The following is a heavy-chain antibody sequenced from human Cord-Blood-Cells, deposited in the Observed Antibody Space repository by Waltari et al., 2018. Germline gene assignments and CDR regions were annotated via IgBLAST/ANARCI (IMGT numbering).Heavy chain of an antibody. J-gene: IGHJ3*02. D-gene: IGHD3-16*01. CDR2: INRNSGGT. CDR3: ARGIGGSSAFDI. CDR1: GYTFTGYY. V-gene: IGHV1-2*04. Sequence: QVQLVQSGAEVKKPGASVKVSCKASGYTFTGYYLHWVRQAPGQGLEWMGWINRNSGGTNDAQKFQRWVTMTRNTSISTAYMELSRLRADDTAVYYCARGIGGSSAFDIWGQGTMVTVSS.